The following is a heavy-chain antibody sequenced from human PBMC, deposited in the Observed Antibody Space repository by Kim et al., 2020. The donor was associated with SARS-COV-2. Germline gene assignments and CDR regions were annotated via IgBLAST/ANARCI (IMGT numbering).Heavy chain of an antibody. CDR3: ARDNVEVPDIPYGMHV. D-gene: IGHD2-21*02. CDR2: ISSTSTYT. Sequence: GGSLRLSCEAYGFTFSDYYMSWVRRAPGKGLEWISYISSTSTYTNYADSVKGRFTISRDNAKNSLYLQMSNLRGEDTAVYYCARDNVEVPDIPYGMHVWGLGTTVTVSS. V-gene: IGHV3-11*05. CDR1: GFTFSDYY. J-gene: IGHJ6*02.